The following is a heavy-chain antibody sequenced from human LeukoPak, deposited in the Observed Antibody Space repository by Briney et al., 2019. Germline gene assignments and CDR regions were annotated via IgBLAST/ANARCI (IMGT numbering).Heavy chain of an antibody. D-gene: IGHD6-19*01. J-gene: IGHJ3*02. CDR1: GGSISSYY. CDR2: IYYSGST. V-gene: IGHV4-59*01. Sequence: SETLSLTCTVSGGSISSYYWSWIRQPPGKGLEWIGYIYYSGSTNYNPSLKSRVTISVDPSKNQFSLKLRSVTAADTAVYYCARERAVAGTGYRAFDIWGQGTMVTVSS. CDR3: ARERAVAGTGYRAFDI.